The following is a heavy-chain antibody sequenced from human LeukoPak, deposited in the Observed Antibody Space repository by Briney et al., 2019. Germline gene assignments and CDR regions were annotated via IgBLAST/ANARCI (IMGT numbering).Heavy chain of an antibody. V-gene: IGHV3-23*01. CDR1: GFTFSSYA. J-gene: IGHJ5*02. Sequence: PGGSLRLSCAASGFTFSSYAMSWVSQAPGKGLEWVSAISGSGGSTYYADSVKGRFTISRDNSKNTLYLQINSLRAEDTAVYYCAKVWSGYYYRRIPGSWFDPWGQGTLVTVSS. CDR3: AKVWSGYYYRRIPGSWFDP. D-gene: IGHD3-22*01. CDR2: ISGSGGST.